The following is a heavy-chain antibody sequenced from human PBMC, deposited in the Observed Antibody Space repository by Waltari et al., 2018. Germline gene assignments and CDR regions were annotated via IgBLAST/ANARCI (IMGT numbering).Heavy chain of an antibody. Sequence: VQLQESAPGLANQSGPLSLTCAVSGGAIRLRNCWRWVRQPPGKGLEWIGEIYHSGSTNYNPSLKSRVTISVDKSKNQFSLKLSSVTAADTAVYYCARVAAAGYYWGQGTLVTVSS. CDR2: IYHSGST. CDR3: ARVAAAGYY. V-gene: IGHV4-4*02. J-gene: IGHJ4*02. CDR1: GGAIRLRNC. D-gene: IGHD6-13*01.